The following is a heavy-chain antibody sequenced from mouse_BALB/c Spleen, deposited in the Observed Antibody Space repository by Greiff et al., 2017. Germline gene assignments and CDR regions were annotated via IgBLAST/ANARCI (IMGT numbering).Heavy chain of an antibody. J-gene: IGHJ4*01. CDR3: ARGITTYYYAMDY. Sequence: VKLVESGAELVKPGASVKLSCKTSGYTFTSYWIQWVKQRPGQGLGWIGEIFPGTGTTYYNEKFKGKATLTIDTSSSTAYMQLSSLTSEDSAVYFCARGITTYYYAMDYWGQGTSVTVSS. D-gene: IGHD1-3*01. CDR1: GYTFTSYW. V-gene: IGHV1S132*01. CDR2: IFPGTGTT.